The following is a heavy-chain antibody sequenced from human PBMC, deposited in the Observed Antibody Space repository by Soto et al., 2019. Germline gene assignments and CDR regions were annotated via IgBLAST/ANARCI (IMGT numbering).Heavy chain of an antibody. D-gene: IGHD7-27*01. CDR2: IYYSGST. CDR1: GGSISTRSYY. Sequence: QLQVQESGPGLVKTWETLSLTCTVSGGSISTRSYYWGWIRQPPGKGLEWIGSIYYSGSTYYNPSLTSPLTISVDTSKNQFSLKLSSVTAADTAVYYCARHTNWGYYYGMDVWGQGTTVTVSS. V-gene: IGHV4-39*01. CDR3: ARHTNWGYYYGMDV. J-gene: IGHJ6*02.